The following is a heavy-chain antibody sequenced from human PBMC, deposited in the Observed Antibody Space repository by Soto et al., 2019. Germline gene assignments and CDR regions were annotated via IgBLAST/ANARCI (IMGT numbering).Heavy chain of an antibody. D-gene: IGHD2-8*01. V-gene: IGHV4-59*01. Sequence: PSETLSLTCTVSGGSISSYYWSWIRQPPGKGLEWIGYIYYSGSTNYNPSLKSRVTISVDTSKNQFSLKLSSVTAADTAVYYCARGSRYCTNGVCYIAYFDYWGQGTLVTVS. J-gene: IGHJ4*02. CDR1: GGSISSYY. CDR2: IYYSGST. CDR3: ARGSRYCTNGVCYIAYFDY.